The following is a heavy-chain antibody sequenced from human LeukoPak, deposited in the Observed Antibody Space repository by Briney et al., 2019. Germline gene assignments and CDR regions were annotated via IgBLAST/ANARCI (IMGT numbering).Heavy chain of an antibody. J-gene: IGHJ4*02. Sequence: SETLSLTCAVYGGSFSGYYWSWIRQPPGKGLEWIGEINHSGSTNYNPSLKNRVTISVDTSKNQFSLKLSSVTAADTAVYYCAREYFDWLLFGRGSFRVLDYWGQGTLVTVSS. V-gene: IGHV4-34*01. CDR3: AREYFDWLLFGRGSFRVLDY. CDR2: INHSGST. CDR1: GGSFSGYY. D-gene: IGHD3-9*01.